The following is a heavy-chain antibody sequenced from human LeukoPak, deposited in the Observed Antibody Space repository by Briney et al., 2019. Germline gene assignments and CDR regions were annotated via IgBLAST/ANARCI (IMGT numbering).Heavy chain of an antibody. V-gene: IGHV3-23*01. Sequence: GGSLRLSCAASGFTFSNYGMDWVRQAPGKGLEWVSGIGGRGDRTYFADSVKGRFAISRDNSKNTMYPQMSSLRAEDTAIYYCARDQDWGSFDIWGQGTMVTVSS. CDR2: IGGRGDRT. D-gene: IGHD7-27*01. J-gene: IGHJ3*02. CDR3: ARDQDWGSFDI. CDR1: GFTFSNYG.